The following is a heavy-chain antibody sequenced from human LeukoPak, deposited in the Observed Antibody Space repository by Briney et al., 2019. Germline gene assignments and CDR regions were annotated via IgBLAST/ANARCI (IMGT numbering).Heavy chain of an antibody. V-gene: IGHV4-59*01. CDR3: ARSRDSSGFDYGMDV. CDR2: IYYSGST. Sequence: PSETLSPTCTVSGGSISSYYWSWIRQPPGKGLEWIGYIYYSGSTNYNPSLKSRVTISVDTSKNQFSLKLSSVTAADTAVYYCARSRDSSGFDYGMDVWGQGTTVTVSS. CDR1: GGSISSYY. J-gene: IGHJ6*02. D-gene: IGHD6-19*01.